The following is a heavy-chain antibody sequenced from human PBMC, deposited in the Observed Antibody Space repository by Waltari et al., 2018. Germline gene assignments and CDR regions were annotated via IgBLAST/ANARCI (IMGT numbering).Heavy chain of an antibody. D-gene: IGHD3-16*02. CDR1: GDKLSTYW. J-gene: IGHJ3*02. Sequence: EVRLVQSGAEVKKPGESLKISCKGSGDKLSTYWIGWVRQMNGRGLEWMGITYVCDSETRYSPSFRCQVTMSADKSITTAYLQWSSLKASDTAMYYCARREHDYDYVGGSYRRVIDTFDIWGQGTRVTVSS. CDR2: TYVCDSET. CDR3: ARREHDYDYVGGSYRRVIDTFDI. V-gene: IGHV5-51*03.